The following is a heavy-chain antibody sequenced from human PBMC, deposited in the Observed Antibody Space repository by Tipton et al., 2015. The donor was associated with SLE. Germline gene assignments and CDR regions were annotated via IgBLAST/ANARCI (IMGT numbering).Heavy chain of an antibody. D-gene: IGHD1-26*01. CDR1: GGSFSGYY. CDR2: INHSGST. Sequence: GLVKPSETLSLTCAVYGGSFSGYYWSWIRQPPGKGLEWIGEINHSGSTNYNPSLKSRVTISVDTSKNQFSLKLSSVTAADTAVYYCARSGGWELWYFDYWGQGTLVTVSS. J-gene: IGHJ4*02. V-gene: IGHV4-34*01. CDR3: ARSGGWELWYFDY.